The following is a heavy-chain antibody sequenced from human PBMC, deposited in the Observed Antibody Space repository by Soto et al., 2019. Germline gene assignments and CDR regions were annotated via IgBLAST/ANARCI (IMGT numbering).Heavy chain of an antibody. D-gene: IGHD6-6*01. CDR1: GCTFSSYA. Sequence: GGSLRLSCAASGCTFSSYAMSWVRQAPGKGLEWVSAISGSGCSTYYADSVKGRFTISRDNSKNTLYLQMNSLRAEDTAVYYCAKVRSIEARRVGYYGMEVWGQGTTVTVS. CDR3: AKVRSIEARRVGYYGMEV. V-gene: IGHV3-23*01. CDR2: ISGSGCST. J-gene: IGHJ6*02.